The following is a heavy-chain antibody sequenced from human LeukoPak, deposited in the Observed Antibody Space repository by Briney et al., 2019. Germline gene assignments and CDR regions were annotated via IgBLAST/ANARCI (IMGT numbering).Heavy chain of an antibody. CDR2: IYYSGST. CDR3: ARDANPSGDYVYHY. Sequence: PSETLSLTCTVSGGSISNYYWSWLRQPPGKGLEWIGYIYYSGSTNYNPSLKSRVTISVDTSKNLFSLNLSSVTAADTAVYYCARDANPSGDYVYHYWGQGALVTVSS. J-gene: IGHJ4*02. V-gene: IGHV4-59*01. D-gene: IGHD4-17*01. CDR1: GGSISNYY.